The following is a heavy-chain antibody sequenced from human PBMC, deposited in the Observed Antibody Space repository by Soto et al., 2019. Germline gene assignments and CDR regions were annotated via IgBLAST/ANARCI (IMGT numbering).Heavy chain of an antibody. J-gene: IGHJ6*02. CDR3: ARLAMVNYWNQGLDV. Sequence: PGGSLRLSCAVSGFTVSDNYTTWIRQAPGKGLEWVSVIYSGGSTYSADAVEGRFTISRDNSQNTVYLQMTSLRAEDTAVYYCARLAMVNYWNQGLDVWGQGTTVTVSS. D-gene: IGHD1-1*01. CDR1: GFTVSDNY. CDR2: IYSGGST. V-gene: IGHV3-53*01.